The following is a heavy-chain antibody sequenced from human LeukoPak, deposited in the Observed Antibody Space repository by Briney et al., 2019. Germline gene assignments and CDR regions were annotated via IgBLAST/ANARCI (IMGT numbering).Heavy chain of an antibody. CDR1: GFTFSSYW. CDR3: ARVEYGWFGENPFDY. J-gene: IGHJ4*02. D-gene: IGHD3-10*01. CDR2: INSDGSST. V-gene: IGHV3-74*01. Sequence: GGSLRLSCAASGFTFSSYWMHWVRRAPGKGLVWVSRINSDGSSTSYADSVKGRFTISRDNAKNTLYLQMNSLRAEDTAVYYCARVEYGWFGENPFDYWGQGTLVTVSS.